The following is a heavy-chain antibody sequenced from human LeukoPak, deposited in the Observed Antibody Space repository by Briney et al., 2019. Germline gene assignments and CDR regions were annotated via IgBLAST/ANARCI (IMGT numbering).Heavy chain of an antibody. CDR1: GFTFSTYS. J-gene: IGHJ3*02. D-gene: IGHD2-21*01. V-gene: IGHV3-48*04. CDR2: ISGGSTTI. Sequence: PGGSLRLSCAASGFTFSTYSMHWVRQAPGKGLEWLSYISGGSTTIYYADSVKGRFTISRDNAKNSLYLQMNSLRAEDMALYYCAKAGSIVSGLDDAFDIWGQGTMVTVSS. CDR3: AKAGSIVSGLDDAFDI.